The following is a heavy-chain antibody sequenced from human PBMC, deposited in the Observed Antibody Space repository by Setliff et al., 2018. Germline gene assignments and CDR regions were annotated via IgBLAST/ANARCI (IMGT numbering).Heavy chain of an antibody. CDR2: IIPNLRTT. CDR1: GGTFSKYG. J-gene: IGHJ6*03. V-gene: IGHV1-69*05. CDR3: VREGVDSRSSTDYRYYMDV. Sequence: ASVKVSCKASGGTFSKYGISWVRQAPGQGLEWMGGIIPNLRTTSYAQKFQGRVTISTDESTMTAYMELNSLGSGDTAVYYCVREGVDSRSSTDYRYYMDVWGKGTTVTVSS. D-gene: IGHD3-22*01.